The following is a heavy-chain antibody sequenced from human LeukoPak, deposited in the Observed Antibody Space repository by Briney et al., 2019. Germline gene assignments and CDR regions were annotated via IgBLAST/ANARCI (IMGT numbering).Heavy chain of an antibody. D-gene: IGHD2-15*01. CDR2: IYYSGST. V-gene: IGHV4-59*01. CDR3: ARAYVVGEFDY. CDR1: GGSISSYY. Sequence: SETLSLTCTVSGGSISSYYWSWIRQPPGKGLEWIGYIYYSGSTNYNPSLKSRVTISVDTSKNQFSLKLSSVTAADTAVYYCARAYVVGEFDYWGRGTLVTVSS. J-gene: IGHJ4*02.